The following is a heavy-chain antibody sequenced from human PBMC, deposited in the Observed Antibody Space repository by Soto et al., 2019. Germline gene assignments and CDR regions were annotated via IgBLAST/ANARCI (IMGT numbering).Heavy chain of an antibody. V-gene: IGHV4-30-4*01. D-gene: IGHD2-21*02. CDR3: ARTYCGGDCRYYFFGVDV. CDR1: GGSIGCGDYY. CDR2: IYYSWST. J-gene: IGHJ6*02. Sequence: SETLSLTCTVSGGSIGCGDYYWSWIRQAPGKGLEWIGYIYYSWSTYYNPSLKSRVSMSLDTSKNQFSLKLNSVTAADTAVYYCARTYCGGDCRYYFFGVDVWGQGTTVTVSS.